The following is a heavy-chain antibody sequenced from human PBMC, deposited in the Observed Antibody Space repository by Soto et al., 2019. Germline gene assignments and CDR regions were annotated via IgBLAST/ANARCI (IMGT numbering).Heavy chain of an antibody. V-gene: IGHV3-30*18. J-gene: IGHJ4*02. CDR2: ISYDGSNK. D-gene: IGHD2-2*01. CDR3: ANPALGYCSSTSCDDY. Sequence: QVQLVESGGGVVQPGRSLRLSCAASGFTFSSYGMHWVRQAPGKGLEWVAVISYDGSNKYYADSVKGRFTISRDNSKNTLYLQMNSLRAEDTAVYYCANPALGYCSSTSCDDYWGQGTLVTVSS. CDR1: GFTFSSYG.